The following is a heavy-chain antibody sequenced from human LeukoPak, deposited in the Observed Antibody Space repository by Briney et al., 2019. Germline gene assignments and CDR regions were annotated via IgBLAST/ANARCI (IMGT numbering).Heavy chain of an antibody. CDR1: GGSINRSSYY. D-gene: IGHD3-22*01. Sequence: SETLSLTCTVSGGSINRSSYYWGWIRQPPGKGLEWIGNIYYSGSTYYNPSLKSRVTISVDTSKNQFSLKLSSVTAADTAVYYCAREPQYYDSSGPTAYRAFDIWGQGTMVTVSS. J-gene: IGHJ3*02. V-gene: IGHV4-39*07. CDR3: AREPQYYDSSGPTAYRAFDI. CDR2: IYYSGST.